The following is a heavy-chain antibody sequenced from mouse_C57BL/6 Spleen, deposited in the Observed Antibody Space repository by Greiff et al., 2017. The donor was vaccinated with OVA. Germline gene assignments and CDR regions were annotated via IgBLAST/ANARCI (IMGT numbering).Heavy chain of an antibody. Sequence: QVQLQQSGAELVRPGSSVKLSCKASGYTFTSYWMHWVKQRPIQGLEWIGNIDPSDSETHYNQKFKDKATLTVDKSSSTAYMQLSSLTSEDSAVYYCAGGYSNQFAYWGQGTLVTVSA. J-gene: IGHJ3*01. CDR1: GYTFTSYW. CDR3: AGGYSNQFAY. V-gene: IGHV1-52*01. CDR2: IDPSDSET. D-gene: IGHD2-5*01.